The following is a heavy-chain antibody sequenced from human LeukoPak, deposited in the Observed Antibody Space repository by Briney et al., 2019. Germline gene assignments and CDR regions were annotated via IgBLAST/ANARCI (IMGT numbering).Heavy chain of an antibody. CDR1: GYILTNYG. CDR3: ARAPGTPRDYYYMDV. Sequence: ASVKVSCKASGYILTNYGITWVRQAPGQGLEWMGWISAYTGDTNYAQKLQGRVTMTTDTSASTAYMELSSLRSEDMAVYYCARAPGTPRDYYYMDVWGKGTTVTVSS. V-gene: IGHV1-18*03. CDR2: ISAYTGDT. D-gene: IGHD1-1*01. J-gene: IGHJ6*03.